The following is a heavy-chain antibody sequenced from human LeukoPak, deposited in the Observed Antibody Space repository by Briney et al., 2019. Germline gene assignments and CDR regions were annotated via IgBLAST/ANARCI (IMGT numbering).Heavy chain of an antibody. V-gene: IGHV3-23*01. Sequence: GGSLRLSCAASGFSFSNYAMSWVRQAPGKGLEWVSGVTSGGGHIYYADFVKGRFTISRDDSKNTLFLQMDSLRVEDTAIYYCAKDHANTPVVTNWGQGILVSVSS. CDR3: AKDHANTPVVTN. J-gene: IGHJ4*02. CDR1: GFSFSNYA. CDR2: VTSGGGHI. D-gene: IGHD2-21*02.